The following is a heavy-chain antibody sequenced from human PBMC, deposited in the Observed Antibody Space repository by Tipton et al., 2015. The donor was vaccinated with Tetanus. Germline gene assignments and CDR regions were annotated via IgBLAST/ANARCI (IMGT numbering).Heavy chain of an antibody. V-gene: IGHV4-4*07. CDR2: IYTSGST. J-gene: IGHJ4*01. CDR1: GDSISSFY. Sequence: TLSLTCSVSGDSISSFYWSWIRQPAGKGLEWIGRIYTSGSTNYNPSLKSRVTMSVDTSKRQFSLKLNSVTAADTAVYYCATVGLVTASVKYWGQGTLVTVSS. CDR3: ATVGLVTASVKY. D-gene: IGHD2-21*02.